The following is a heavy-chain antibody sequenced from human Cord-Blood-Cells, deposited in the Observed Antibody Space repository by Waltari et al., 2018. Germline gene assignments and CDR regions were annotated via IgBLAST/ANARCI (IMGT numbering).Heavy chain of an antibody. Sequence: QVQLQESGPGLVKPSGTLSLTCAVSVGSISSSNWWSWVRQPPGQGLEWIGEIYHSGSTNYNPSLKSRVTISVDKSKNQFSLKLSSVTAADTAVYYCASRHCSSTSCYLYNWFDPWGQGTLVTVSS. CDR3: ASRHCSSTSCYLYNWFDP. CDR1: VGSISSSNW. D-gene: IGHD2-2*01. V-gene: IGHV4-4*02. CDR2: IYHSGST. J-gene: IGHJ5*02.